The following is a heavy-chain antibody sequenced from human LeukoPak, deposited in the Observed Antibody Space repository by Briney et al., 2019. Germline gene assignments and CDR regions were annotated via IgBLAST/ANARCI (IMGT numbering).Heavy chain of an antibody. CDR2: ISAYNGNT. D-gene: IGHD1-26*01. Sequence: ASVKVSCKASGYSFPGYYMHWVRQAPGQGLEWMGWISAYNGNTNYAQKLQGRVTMTTDTSTSTAYMELRSLRSDDTAVYYCARGGSGSYFYYYYGMDVWGQGTTVTVSS. J-gene: IGHJ6*02. V-gene: IGHV1-18*04. CDR1: GYSFPGYY. CDR3: ARGGSGSYFYYYYGMDV.